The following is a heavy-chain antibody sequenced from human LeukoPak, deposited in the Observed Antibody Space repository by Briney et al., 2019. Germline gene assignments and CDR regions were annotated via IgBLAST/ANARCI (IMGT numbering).Heavy chain of an antibody. CDR3: VRGARYYFDY. Sequence: SETLSLTCTVSGGSINSYYWTWIRQPPGKGLEWIGEIYHSGSTNYNPSLKSRVTISVDTSENQFSLKLTSVTAADTAVYYCVRGARYYFDYWGQGTLVTVSS. CDR2: IYHSGST. CDR1: GGSINSYY. J-gene: IGHJ4*02. V-gene: IGHV4-34*01.